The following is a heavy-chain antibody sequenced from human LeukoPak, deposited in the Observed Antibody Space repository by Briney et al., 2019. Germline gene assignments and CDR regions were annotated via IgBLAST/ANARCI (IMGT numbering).Heavy chain of an antibody. V-gene: IGHV1-2*02. CDR1: GYTITGYY. J-gene: IGHJ5*02. CDR3: AREEIRSWFDP. Sequence: ASVKVSCKASGYTITGYYMHWVRQAPGQGLEWMGWINPNSGGTNYAQKFQGRVTITADESTSTAYMELSSLRSEDTAVYYCAREEIRSWFDPWGQGTLVTVSS. CDR2: INPNSGGT. D-gene: IGHD5-24*01.